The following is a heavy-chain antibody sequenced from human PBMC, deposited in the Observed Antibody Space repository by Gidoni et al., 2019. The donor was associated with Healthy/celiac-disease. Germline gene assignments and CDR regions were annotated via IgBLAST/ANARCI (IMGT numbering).Heavy chain of an antibody. CDR1: GFTFSSYA. V-gene: IGHV3-30-3*01. CDR3: AREFVGAITYGMDV. CDR2: ISYDGSNK. J-gene: IGHJ6*02. D-gene: IGHD1-26*01. Sequence: QVQLVESGGGVVQPGRSLRLSCAASGFTFSSYAMHWVRQATGKGLEWVADISYDGSNKYYADSVKGRFTISRDNSKNTLYLQMNSLRAEDTAVYYCAREFVGAITYGMDVWGQGTTVTVSS.